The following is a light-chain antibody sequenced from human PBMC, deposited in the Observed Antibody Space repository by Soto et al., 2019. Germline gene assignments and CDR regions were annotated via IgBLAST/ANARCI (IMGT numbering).Light chain of an antibody. V-gene: IGLV2-8*01. Sequence: QSVLTQPPSASASPGQSVTISCTGTSSDVGGYNYVSWYQQHPGKVPKLMIYEVSKRPSGVPDRFSGSKSGNTASLTVSGLQAEDEADYYCSSYGGSNNLVFGGGTKLTVL. CDR1: SSDVGGYNY. CDR3: SSYGGSNNLV. J-gene: IGLJ2*01. CDR2: EVS.